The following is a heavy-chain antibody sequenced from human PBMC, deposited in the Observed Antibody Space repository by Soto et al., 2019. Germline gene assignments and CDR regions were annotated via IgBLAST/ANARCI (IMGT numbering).Heavy chain of an antibody. Sequence: QVQLVQSGAEVKKPESSVKVSCKAPGGTFSTYAISWVRQAPGQGLEWMGGIIPMFGTANYAQRFQDRVTITGDEATNTVYMALSSLRSEDTAVYFCASGIQLWLRRINNGYSGWGQGTLVTVSS. CDR2: IIPMFGTA. V-gene: IGHV1-69*12. CDR3: ASGIQLWLRRINNGYSG. J-gene: IGHJ4*02. D-gene: IGHD5-18*01. CDR1: GGTFSTYA.